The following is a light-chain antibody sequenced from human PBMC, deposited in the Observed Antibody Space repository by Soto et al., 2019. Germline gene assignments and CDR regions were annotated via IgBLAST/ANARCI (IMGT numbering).Light chain of an antibody. CDR2: KAS. CDR1: QSISSW. CDR3: QHYDIFSLT. Sequence: DIQMTQSPSTLSASVGDRVTITCRASQSISSWLAWYQQKPGKAPKRLIYKASTLESGIPSRFSGGGSGTEFTLTISSLQPDEFATYYCQHYDIFSLTFGGGTKVEVK. V-gene: IGKV1-5*03. J-gene: IGKJ4*01.